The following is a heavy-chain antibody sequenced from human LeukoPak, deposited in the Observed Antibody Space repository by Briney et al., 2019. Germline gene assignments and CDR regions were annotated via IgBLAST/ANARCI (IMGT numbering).Heavy chain of an antibody. Sequence: ASVKVSCKASGYTFTGYYMHWVRQAPGQGLEWMGRINPNSGGTNYAQKFQGRATMTRDTSISTAYMELSRLRSDDTAVYYCARVGFYCGGDCGSGWFDPWGQGTLVTVSS. J-gene: IGHJ5*02. D-gene: IGHD2-21*02. V-gene: IGHV1-2*06. CDR1: GYTFTGYY. CDR2: INPNSGGT. CDR3: ARVGFYCGGDCGSGWFDP.